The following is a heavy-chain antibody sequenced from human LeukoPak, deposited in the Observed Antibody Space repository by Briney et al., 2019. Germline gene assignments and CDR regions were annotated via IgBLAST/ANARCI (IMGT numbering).Heavy chain of an antibody. CDR2: FYYTGST. J-gene: IGHJ4*02. CDR1: GGSISSSTYY. D-gene: IGHD1-26*01. Sequence: SETLSLTCTVSGGSISSSTYYWGWIRQPPGKGLEWIGSFYYTGSTYYNPSLESRVTISVDTSKNQFSLKVNSVTAADTAVFYCARLVRATDYFDCWSQGTLVTVSS. V-gene: IGHV4-39*01. CDR3: ARLVRATDYFDC.